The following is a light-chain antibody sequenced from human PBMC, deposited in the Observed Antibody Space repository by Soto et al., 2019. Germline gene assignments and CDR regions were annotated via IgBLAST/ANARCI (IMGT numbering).Light chain of an antibody. Sequence: EIVLTQSPGTLSLSPGERATLSCRASQSISSSYLAWYQQKPGQAPRLLIYGASSRAVGIPDNFSGSGSGTNVTITISSLEPEDFAVYYCQQYGSSPWTFGQGTKVEIK. J-gene: IGKJ1*01. CDR2: GAS. CDR3: QQYGSSPWT. V-gene: IGKV3-20*01. CDR1: QSISSSY.